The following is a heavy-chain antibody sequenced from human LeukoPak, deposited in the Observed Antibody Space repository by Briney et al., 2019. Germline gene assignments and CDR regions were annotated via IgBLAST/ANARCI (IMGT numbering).Heavy chain of an antibody. Sequence: GGSLRLSCAASGFTFSTYSMNWVRQAPGKGLEWVSAISGSGGSTYYADSVKGRFTISRDNSKNTLYLQMNSLRAEDTAVYYCAKAPHYDILTGYYTGYFDYWGQGTLVTVSS. D-gene: IGHD3-9*01. CDR3: AKAPHYDILTGYYTGYFDY. CDR1: GFTFSTYS. J-gene: IGHJ4*02. V-gene: IGHV3-23*01. CDR2: ISGSGGST.